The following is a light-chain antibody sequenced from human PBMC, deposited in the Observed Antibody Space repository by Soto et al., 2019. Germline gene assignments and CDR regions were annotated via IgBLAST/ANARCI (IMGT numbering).Light chain of an antibody. CDR1: SSDGGTYNL. J-gene: IGLJ3*02. CDR3: CSSARGDTWV. CDR2: EDT. V-gene: IGLV2-23*01. Sequence: QSALAQPASVSGSPGQSITISCTGISSDGGTYNLVSWYQHHPGKAPKLLIYEDTKRPPGVSSRFSASKSAQKASLTISGLQAEDEGDYFCCSSARGDTWVFGGGTKVTVL.